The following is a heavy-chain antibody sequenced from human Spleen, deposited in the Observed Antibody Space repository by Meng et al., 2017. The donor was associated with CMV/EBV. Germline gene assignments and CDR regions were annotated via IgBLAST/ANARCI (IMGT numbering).Heavy chain of an antibody. CDR2: ISSNSDTI. D-gene: IGHD3-10*01. V-gene: IGHV3-9*01. J-gene: IGHJ4*02. Sequence: SLKISCAASGFMFDDYAMHWVRQAPGKGLEWVSHISSNSDTIDYVGSVKGRFTIPRDNSKSTLFLQMNSLRTEDTAVYYCAKDGYSGSYSIHFDYWGQGMLVTVSS. CDR3: AKDGYSGSYSIHFDY. CDR1: GFMFDDYA.